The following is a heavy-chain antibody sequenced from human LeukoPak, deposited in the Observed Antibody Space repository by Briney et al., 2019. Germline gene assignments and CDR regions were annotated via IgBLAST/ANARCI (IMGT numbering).Heavy chain of an antibody. V-gene: IGHV3-21*01. CDR2: ISSSSSYI. CDR3: ARGSEGYRSGGGCNYGMDV. CDR1: GFTFSRYT. Sequence: GGSLRLSCAASGFTFSRYTMNWVRQAPGKGLEWVSYISSSSSYIYYADSVKGRITISRDNAENSLDLQMKSLRAEDTAVYYCARGSEGYRSGGGCNYGMDVWGQGTTVTVSS. J-gene: IGHJ6*01. D-gene: IGHD2-15*01.